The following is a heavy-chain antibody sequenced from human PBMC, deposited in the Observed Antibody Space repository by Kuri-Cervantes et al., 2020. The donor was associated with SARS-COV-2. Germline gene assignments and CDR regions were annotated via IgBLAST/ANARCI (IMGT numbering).Heavy chain of an antibody. CDR3: ATGAANSYMDV. D-gene: IGHD3-10*01. J-gene: IGHJ6*03. CDR2: IWYDGKNE. Sequence: GEFLKISCGASGFSLTNYAIHWVHQAPGKGLEWVSVIWYDGKNEYYAGSVKGRFNISRDTSKNTVSLHMNSLRAEDTAMYYCATGAANSYMDVWGRGTTVTVSS. CDR1: GFSLTNYA. V-gene: IGHV3-33*08.